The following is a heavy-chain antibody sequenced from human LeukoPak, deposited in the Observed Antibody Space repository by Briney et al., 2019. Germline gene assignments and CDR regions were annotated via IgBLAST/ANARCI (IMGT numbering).Heavy chain of an antibody. CDR1: GFTFISSW. Sequence: PGGSLRLSCAASGFTFISSWMHWVRQPPGKGLVWVSRINPDGSITNYADSVKGRFTISRDNAKNTLYLQMNSLRAEDTAVYYCLADASGAYYWGQGTLVTVSS. CDR2: INPDGSIT. D-gene: IGHD6-13*01. J-gene: IGHJ4*02. CDR3: LADASGAYY. V-gene: IGHV3-74*01.